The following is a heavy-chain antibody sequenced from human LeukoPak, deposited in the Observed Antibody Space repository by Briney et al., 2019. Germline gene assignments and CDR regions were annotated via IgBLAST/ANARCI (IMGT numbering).Heavy chain of an antibody. J-gene: IGHJ4*02. Sequence: TTSETLSLTCTVSGGSISSGGYYWSWIRQHPGKGLEWIGYIYYSGSTYYNPSLKSRVTISVDTSKNQFSLKLSSVTAADTAVYYCARGADNWNYLGDWGQGTLVTVSS. V-gene: IGHV4-31*03. CDR1: GGSISSGGYY. CDR3: ARGADNWNYLGD. CDR2: IYYSGST. D-gene: IGHD1-7*01.